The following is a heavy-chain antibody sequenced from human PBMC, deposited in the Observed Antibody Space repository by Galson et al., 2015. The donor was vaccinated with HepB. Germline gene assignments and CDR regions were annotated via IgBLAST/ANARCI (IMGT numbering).Heavy chain of an antibody. CDR2: ISGTSTTI. Sequence: SLRLSCAASGFTFSDYGMDWVRLAPGKGLEWVSYISGTSTTIYYADSVKGRFTISRDNAKNSLYLQMNSLRDDDTAVYYCARDSARYYYYPLAFDYWGQGALVTVSS. CDR1: GFTFSDYG. J-gene: IGHJ4*02. CDR3: ARDSARYYYYPLAFDY. V-gene: IGHV3-48*02. D-gene: IGHD3-16*01.